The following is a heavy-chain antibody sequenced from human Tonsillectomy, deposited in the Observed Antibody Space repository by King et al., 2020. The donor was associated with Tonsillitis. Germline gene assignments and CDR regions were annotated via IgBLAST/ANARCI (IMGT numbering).Heavy chain of an antibody. V-gene: IGHV3-15*07. CDR3: TTDQEGCGGDGCYSYGYFDY. Sequence: VQLVESGGGLVKPGGSLRLSCAASGFSFRKAWMNWVRQAPGKGLEWVGRIKSRLDDEITDYSTPVKGRFTISRDDSENTLYLQMNSLQAEDTAVYYCTTDQEGCGGDGCYSYGYFDYWGQGALVTVSS. CDR1: GFSFRKAW. J-gene: IGHJ4*02. D-gene: IGHD2-15*01. CDR2: IKSRLDDEIT.